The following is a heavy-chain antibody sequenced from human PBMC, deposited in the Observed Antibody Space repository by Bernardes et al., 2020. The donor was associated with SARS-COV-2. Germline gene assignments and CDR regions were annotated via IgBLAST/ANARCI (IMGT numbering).Heavy chain of an antibody. CDR2: IYYSGST. CDR1: GGSISSYY. Sequence: SETLSLTCTVSGGSISSYYWSWIRQPPGKGLEWIGYIYYSGSTNYNPSLKSRVTISVDTSKNQFSLKLSSVTAADTAVYYCAKDGVVPAAIFFSWGQGTLVTVSS. D-gene: IGHD2-2*01. J-gene: IGHJ5*02. CDR3: AKDGVVPAAIFFS. V-gene: IGHV4-59*01.